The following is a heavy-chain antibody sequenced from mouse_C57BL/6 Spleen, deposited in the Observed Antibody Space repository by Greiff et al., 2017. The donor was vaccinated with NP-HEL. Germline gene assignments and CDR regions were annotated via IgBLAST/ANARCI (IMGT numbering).Heavy chain of an antibody. J-gene: IGHJ3*01. V-gene: IGHV5-12*01. CDR2: ISNGGGST. Sequence: EVQLVESGGGLVQPGGSLKLSCAASGFTFSDYYMYWVRQTPEKRLEWVAYISNGGGSTYYPDTVKGRFTISRDNAKNTLYLQMSRLKSEDTAMYYCARQGLTGAWFAYWGQGTLVTVSA. CDR3: ARQGLTGAWFAY. CDR1: GFTFSDYY. D-gene: IGHD4-1*01.